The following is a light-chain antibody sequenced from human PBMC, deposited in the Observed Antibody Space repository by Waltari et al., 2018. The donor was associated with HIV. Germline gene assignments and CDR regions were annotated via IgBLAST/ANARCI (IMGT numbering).Light chain of an antibody. Sequence: PGEKATLSCRASQSVDKYLAWYQQKHGQAPRLLIYDASNRATGIPPRFSGSGSGTDFSLTISSLEPEDFAIYYCQERSNWPLITFGQGTRLEIK. CDR3: QERSNWPLIT. J-gene: IGKJ5*01. CDR1: QSVDKY. V-gene: IGKV3-11*01. CDR2: DAS.